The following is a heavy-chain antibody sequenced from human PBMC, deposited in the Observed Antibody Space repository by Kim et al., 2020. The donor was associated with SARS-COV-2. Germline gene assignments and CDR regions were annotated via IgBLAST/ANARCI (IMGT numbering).Heavy chain of an antibody. V-gene: IGHV3-23*01. CDR3: AKVGVTEVAGTSDGYYFDY. J-gene: IGHJ4*02. D-gene: IGHD6-19*01. Sequence: GGSLRLSCAASGFTFSSYAMSWVRQAPGKGLEWVSAISGSGGSTYYADSVKGRFTIFRDNSKNTLYLQMNSLRAEDTAVYYCAKVGVTEVAGTSDGYYFDYWGQGTLVTVSS. CDR2: ISGSGGST. CDR1: GFTFSSYA.